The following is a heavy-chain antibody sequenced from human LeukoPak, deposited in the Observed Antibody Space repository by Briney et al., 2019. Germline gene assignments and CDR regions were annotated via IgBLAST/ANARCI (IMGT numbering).Heavy chain of an antibody. Sequence: ASVKVSCKASGYTFTSYVIHWVRQAPGQRLEWMGWINTGNDNTKYSQKFQGRVTITRDTSASTAYMELSSLRSEDTAVYYCARGSSDYPRYFDYWGQGSLVTVSS. V-gene: IGHV1-3*04. CDR1: GYTFTSYV. CDR3: ARGSSDYPRYFDY. D-gene: IGHD3-22*01. CDR2: INTGNDNT. J-gene: IGHJ4*02.